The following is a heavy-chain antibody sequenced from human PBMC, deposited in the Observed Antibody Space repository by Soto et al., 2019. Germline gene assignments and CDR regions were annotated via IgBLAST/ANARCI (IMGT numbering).Heavy chain of an antibody. CDR2: IYHSGST. CDR1: GGSISSSNW. Sequence: QVQLQESGPGLVKPSGTLSLTCAVSGGSISSSNWWSWVRQPPGKGLEWIGEIYHSGSTNYNPSLRRRVTISVDKYKNQFSLKLSSVSAADTGVYYCARHGGYSYGQLDYWGQGTLVTVSS. D-gene: IGHD5-18*01. J-gene: IGHJ4*02. CDR3: ARHGGYSYGQLDY. V-gene: IGHV4-4*02.